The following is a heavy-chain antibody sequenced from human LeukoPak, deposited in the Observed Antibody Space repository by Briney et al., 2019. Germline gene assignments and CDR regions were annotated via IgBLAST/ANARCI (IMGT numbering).Heavy chain of an antibody. CDR2: IYYSGST. D-gene: IGHD3-9*01. Sequence: SETLSLTCTVSGGSISSYYWSWIRQPPGKGLEWIGYIYYSGSTNYNPSLKSRVTISVDTSKNQSSLKLSSVTAADTAVYYCARSEFDWLLKFDYWGQGTLVTVSS. CDR3: ARSEFDWLLKFDY. CDR1: GGSISSYY. J-gene: IGHJ4*02. V-gene: IGHV4-59*01.